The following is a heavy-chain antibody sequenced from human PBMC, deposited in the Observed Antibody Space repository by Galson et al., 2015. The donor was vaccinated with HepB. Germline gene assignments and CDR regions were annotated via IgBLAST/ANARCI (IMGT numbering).Heavy chain of an antibody. J-gene: IGHJ4*02. D-gene: IGHD3-9*01. CDR1: GFTFSSYA. Sequence: SLRLSCAASGFTFSSYAMHWVRQAPGKGLEWVAVISYDGSNKYYADSVKGRFTISRDNSKNTLYLQMNSLRAEDTAVYYCARDSHYDILTGYLSSTYTQFDYWGQGTLVTVSS. CDR3: ARDSHYDILTGYLSSTYTQFDY. V-gene: IGHV3-30*04. CDR2: ISYDGSNK.